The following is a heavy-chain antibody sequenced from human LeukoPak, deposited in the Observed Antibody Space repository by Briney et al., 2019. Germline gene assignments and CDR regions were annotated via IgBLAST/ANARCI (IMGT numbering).Heavy chain of an antibody. J-gene: IGHJ4*02. Sequence: GGSLRLSCAASGFTFSSSSMNWVRQAPGKGLEWVSSISTSEYINYADSVKGRFTVSRDNAKNSLYLQMNSLRAEDTAVYYCARVLGDNGYGSGYYEYCGQGALVTVSS. CDR1: GFTFSSSS. V-gene: IGHV3-21*01. CDR2: ISTSEYI. D-gene: IGHD3-10*01. CDR3: ARVLGDNGYGSGYYEY.